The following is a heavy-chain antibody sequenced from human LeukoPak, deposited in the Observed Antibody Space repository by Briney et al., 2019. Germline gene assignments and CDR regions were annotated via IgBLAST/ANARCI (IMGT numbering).Heavy chain of an antibody. CDR3: ARGGGYCSGDSCSGFDY. Sequence: PGGSLRLSCAASGFTFSSYAMHWVRQAPGKGLGWVAVISYDGSNKYYADSVKGRFTISRDNAKNSLYLQMNTLRAEDTAVYYCARGGGYCSGDSCSGFDYWGQGTLVTVSS. J-gene: IGHJ4*02. V-gene: IGHV3-30*04. CDR1: GFTFSSYA. CDR2: ISYDGSNK. D-gene: IGHD2-15*01.